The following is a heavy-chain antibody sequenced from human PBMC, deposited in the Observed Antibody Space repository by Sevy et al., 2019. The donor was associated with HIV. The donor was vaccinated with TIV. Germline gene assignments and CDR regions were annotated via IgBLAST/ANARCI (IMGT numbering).Heavy chain of an antibody. CDR1: GFTFSKYS. Sequence: GGSLRLSCEASGFTFSKYSMSWVRQAPGKGLEWVSTFSFGCCRRNYADSVKGRFTISRDDSKNTLYLQMNSLRAEDTAVYYCAREGCTKPHDYWGQGTLVTVSS. J-gene: IGHJ4*02. CDR2: FSFGCCRR. D-gene: IGHD2-8*01. V-gene: IGHV3-23*01. CDR3: AREGCTKPHDY.